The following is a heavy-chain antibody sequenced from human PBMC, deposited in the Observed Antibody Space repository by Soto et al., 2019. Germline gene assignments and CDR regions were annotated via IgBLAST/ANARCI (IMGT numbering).Heavy chain of an antibody. V-gene: IGHV4-59*01. CDR2: IYYSGST. J-gene: IGHJ5*02. CDR3: AGEHSSSHFVGDWFDP. CDR1: GGSISSYY. D-gene: IGHD6-6*01. Sequence: SETLSLTCTVSGGSISSYYWSWIRQPPGKGLEWIGYIYYSGSTNYNPSLKSRVTISVDTSKNQFSLKLSSVTAADTAVYYCAGEHSSSHFVGDWFDPWGQGTLVTVSS.